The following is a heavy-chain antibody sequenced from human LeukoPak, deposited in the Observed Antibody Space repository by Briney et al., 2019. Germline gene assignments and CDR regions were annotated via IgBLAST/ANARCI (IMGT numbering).Heavy chain of an antibody. CDR3: VRVPYDILTGYSPYYFES. J-gene: IGHJ4*02. Sequence: GGSLRLSCAASGFSLISYNMNWVRQAPGKGLEWVSSISSPSSHIYYADSVKGRFTISRDNAKNSLYLQMSSLRAEDTAVYYCVRVPYDILTGYSPYYFESWGQGTLVTVSS. D-gene: IGHD3-9*01. CDR1: GFSLISYN. V-gene: IGHV3-21*06. CDR2: ISSPSSHI.